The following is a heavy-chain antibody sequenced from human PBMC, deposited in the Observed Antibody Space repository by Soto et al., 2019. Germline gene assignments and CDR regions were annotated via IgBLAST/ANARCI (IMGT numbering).Heavy chain of an antibody. J-gene: IGHJ6*02. V-gene: IGHV3-33*01. D-gene: IGHD5-18*01. CDR3: ARDTAMAAVLYYYSGMDV. CDR1: GFTFSSYG. Sequence: QVQLVESGGGVVQPGRSLRLSCAASGFTFSSYGMHWVRQAPGKGLEWVAVIWYDGSNKYYADSVKGRFTISRDNSKNTLYLQMNSLRAEDTAVYYCARDTAMAAVLYYYSGMDVWGQGTTVTVSS. CDR2: IWYDGSNK.